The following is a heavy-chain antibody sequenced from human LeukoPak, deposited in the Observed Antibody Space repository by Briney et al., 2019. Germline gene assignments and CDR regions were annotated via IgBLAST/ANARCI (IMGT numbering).Heavy chain of an antibody. V-gene: IGHV4-4*02. CDR1: GGSISSSNW. CDR2: IYHSGST. CDR3: AGIHRVDAAMAETDY. J-gene: IGHJ4*02. D-gene: IGHD5-18*01. Sequence: PSGTLSLTCAVSGGSISSSNWWSWVRQPPGKGLEWIGEIYHSGSTNYNPSLKSRVTISVDKSKNQFSLKLSSVTAADTAVYYCAGIHRVDAAMAETDYWGQGTLVTVSS.